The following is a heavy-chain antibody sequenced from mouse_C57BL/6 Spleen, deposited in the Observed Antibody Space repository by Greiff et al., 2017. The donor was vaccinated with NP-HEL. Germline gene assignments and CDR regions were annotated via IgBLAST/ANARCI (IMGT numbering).Heavy chain of an antibody. V-gene: IGHV1-50*01. CDR3: ATYYGSDYYAMDY. CDR1: GYTFTSYW. Sequence: QVQLQQPGAELVKPGASVKLSCKASGYTFTSYWMQWVKQRPGQGLEWIGEIDPSDSYTNYNQKFKGKATLTVDTSSSTAYMQLSSLTSEDSAVYYCATYYGSDYYAMDYWGQVTSVTVSS. D-gene: IGHD1-1*01. CDR2: IDPSDSYT. J-gene: IGHJ4*01.